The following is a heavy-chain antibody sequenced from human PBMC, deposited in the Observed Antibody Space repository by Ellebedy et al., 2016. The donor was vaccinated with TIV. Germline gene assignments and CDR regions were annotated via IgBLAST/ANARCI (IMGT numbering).Heavy chain of an antibody. CDR2: IYYSGGA. D-gene: IGHD2-21*02. CDR3: ARTDPWQPIDD. V-gene: IGHV4-59*08. CDR1: GFTVSDSY. Sequence: ESLKISCVASGFTVSDSYMSWIRQPPGKGLEWIGHIYYSGGAKYNPSFKSRVTLSADTSKNQFSLNLRTVTAADTAVYYCARTDPWQPIDDWGQGILVSVSS. J-gene: IGHJ4*02.